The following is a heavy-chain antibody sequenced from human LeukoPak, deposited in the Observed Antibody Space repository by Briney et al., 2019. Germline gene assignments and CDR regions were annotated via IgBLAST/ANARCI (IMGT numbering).Heavy chain of an antibody. D-gene: IGHD3-22*01. J-gene: IGHJ4*02. CDR3: ARGSSSGYGALFDY. Sequence: SQTLSLTCTVSGGSISSGGYYWSWIRQHPEKGLEWIGYIYYSGSTYYNPSLKSRVTISVDTSKNQFSLKLSSVTAADTAVYYCARGSSSGYGALFDYWGQGTLVTVSS. CDR1: GGSISSGGYY. CDR2: IYYSGST. V-gene: IGHV4-31*03.